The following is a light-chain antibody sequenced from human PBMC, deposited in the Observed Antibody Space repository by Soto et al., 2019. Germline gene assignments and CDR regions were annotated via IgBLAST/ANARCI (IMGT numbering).Light chain of an antibody. Sequence: LVVTQSPRSLPVTPGEPASMSCRASQSLHSNGINYLHWYLQKPGQPPQLLIYLASNRASGVPDRFSGSGSGTEYTLKISRVEAKDVGVYYCMQSLQKPSTFGPGTKVDIK. CDR3: MQSLQKPST. CDR2: LAS. CDR1: QSLHSNGINY. V-gene: IGKV2-28*01. J-gene: IGKJ3*01.